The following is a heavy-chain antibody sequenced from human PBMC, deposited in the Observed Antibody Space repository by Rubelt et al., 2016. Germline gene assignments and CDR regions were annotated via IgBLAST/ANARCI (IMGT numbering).Heavy chain of an antibody. J-gene: IGHJ5*02. V-gene: IGHV4-34*01. Sequence: KSRVVISVDTSKNQFSLKLSSVTAADTAVYYCARGHGGTMVRGVYNWFDPWGQGTLVTVSS. CDR3: ARGHGGTMVRGVYNWFDP. D-gene: IGHD3-10*01.